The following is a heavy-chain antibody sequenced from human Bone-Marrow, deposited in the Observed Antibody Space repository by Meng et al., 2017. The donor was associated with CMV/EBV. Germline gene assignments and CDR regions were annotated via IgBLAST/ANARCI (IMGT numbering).Heavy chain of an antibody. CDR3: ARWVNLDV. J-gene: IGHJ6*02. CDR1: GFIFSDYY. D-gene: IGHD1-14*01. Sequence: GESLKISCTASGFIFSDYYMSWIRQAPGKELEWVSYVSDSEDIIFYADSVEGRFSISRDSAKNTLHLQMLNLRVEDTAVYYRARWVNLDVWGQGTPVTVSS. CDR2: VSDSEDII. V-gene: IGHV3-11*04.